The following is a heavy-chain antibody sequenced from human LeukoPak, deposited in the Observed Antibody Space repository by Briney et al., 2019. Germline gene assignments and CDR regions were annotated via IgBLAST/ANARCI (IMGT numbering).Heavy chain of an antibody. CDR2: ISGSGGAT. Sequence: GGSLRLSCAASGFTFSTSAMNWVRQAPGKGLEWVSVISGSGGATYYADSVKGRFTISRDNSKNTLYLQMNSLRAEDTAIYYCATEDYYGSGTYYYWGQGSLVTVSS. CDR3: ATEDYYGSGTYYY. V-gene: IGHV3-23*01. J-gene: IGHJ4*02. D-gene: IGHD3-10*01. CDR1: GFTFSTSA.